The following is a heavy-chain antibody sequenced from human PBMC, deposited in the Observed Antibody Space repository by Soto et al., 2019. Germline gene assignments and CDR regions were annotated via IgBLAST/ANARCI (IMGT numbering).Heavy chain of an antibody. CDR1: GYTFTSYD. Sequence: QVQLVQSGAEVKKPGASVKVSCKASGYTFTSYDINWVRQATGQGLEWMGWMNPNSGNTGYAQKFQGRVTMTRNTSIITSYMALRSLRSEHTAVYYCARAHYYDSSGYYPNFDYWGQGTLVTISS. V-gene: IGHV1-8*01. CDR2: MNPNSGNT. J-gene: IGHJ4*02. CDR3: ARAHYYDSSGYYPNFDY. D-gene: IGHD3-22*01.